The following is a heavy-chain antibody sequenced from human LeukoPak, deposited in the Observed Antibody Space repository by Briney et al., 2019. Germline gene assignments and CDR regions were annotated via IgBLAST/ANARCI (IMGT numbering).Heavy chain of an antibody. V-gene: IGHV3-74*01. Sequence: QPGGSLRLSCAASGLTFNNYWMHWVRQAPGKGLVWVSRINTDGYSTTYADSVKGRFTISRDNAKNTLSLQMSSLRPEDTAVYYCVRGDYYYMDVWGKGTTVTVSS. CDR3: VRGDYYYMDV. CDR1: GLTFNNYW. CDR2: INTDGYST. J-gene: IGHJ6*03.